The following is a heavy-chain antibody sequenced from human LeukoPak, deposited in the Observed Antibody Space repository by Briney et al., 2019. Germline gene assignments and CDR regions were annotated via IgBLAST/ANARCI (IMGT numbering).Heavy chain of an antibody. J-gene: IGHJ4*02. D-gene: IGHD3-22*01. Sequence: GGSLRLSCAASGFTFSSYEMNWVRQAPGKGLEWVSYISSSGSTIYYADSVKGRFTISRDNAKNSLYLQMNSLRAEDTAVYYCARADYDSSGYQDYWGQGTLVTVSS. CDR1: GFTFSSYE. V-gene: IGHV3-48*03. CDR2: ISSSGSTI. CDR3: ARADYDSSGYQDY.